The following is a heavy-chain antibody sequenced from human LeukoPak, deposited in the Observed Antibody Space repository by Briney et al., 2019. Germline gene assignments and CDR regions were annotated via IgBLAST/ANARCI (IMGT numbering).Heavy chain of an antibody. D-gene: IGHD1-7*01. CDR3: AREGGWNYGSVNWFDP. J-gene: IGHJ5*02. CDR1: GYTFTSYD. Sequence: ASVKVSCKASGYTFTSYDINWVRQATGQGLEWMGWMNPNSGNTGYAQKFQGRVTMTRNTSINTAYMELSSLRSEDTAVYYCAREGGWNYGSVNWFDPWGQGTLVTVSP. CDR2: MNPNSGNT. V-gene: IGHV1-8*01.